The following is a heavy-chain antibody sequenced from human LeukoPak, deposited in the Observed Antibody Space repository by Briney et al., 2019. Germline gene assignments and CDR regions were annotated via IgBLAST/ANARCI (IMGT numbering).Heavy chain of an antibody. D-gene: IGHD1-26*01. V-gene: IGHV3-20*04. CDR3: ARAGGSYSSLFDY. CDR2: INWNGGST. J-gene: IGHJ4*02. CDR1: GFIFDDYG. Sequence: GGSLRLSCAASGFIFDDYGMSWVRQAPGKGLQWVSGINWNGGSTGYADSVKGRFTISRDNAKNSLYVQMNSLRAEDTALYYCARAGGSYSSLFDYWGQGTLVTVSS.